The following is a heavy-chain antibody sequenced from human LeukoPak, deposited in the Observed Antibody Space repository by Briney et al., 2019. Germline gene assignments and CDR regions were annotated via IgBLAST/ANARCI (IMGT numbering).Heavy chain of an antibody. CDR1: GYRFTSYW. D-gene: IGHD2-2*01. V-gene: IGHV5-51*01. CDR2: IFPGDSDT. CDR3: ARRPASVGGGFDS. Sequence: GESLKISCEGSGYRFTSYWIGWVRQMPGKGLEYIGIIFPGDSDTRYSPSFEGQVTISADNSISTAYLQWSRLTASDTAIYYCARRPASVGGGFDSWGQGSLVTVSS. J-gene: IGHJ5*01.